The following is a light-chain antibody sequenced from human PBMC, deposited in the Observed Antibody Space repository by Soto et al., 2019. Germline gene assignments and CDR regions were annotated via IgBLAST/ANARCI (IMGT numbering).Light chain of an antibody. V-gene: IGKV1-39*01. Sequence: DIQMTQSPSSLSASVGDTISITCRSFQTIRKSLNWYQQRPGKAPKLLIFGASSLHNGVPPRFSGLGSGTQFTLNITTPQPEDAATYYCQQSFSVPYTFGQGTRLDI. CDR2: GAS. J-gene: IGKJ2*01. CDR1: QTIRKS. CDR3: QQSFSVPYT.